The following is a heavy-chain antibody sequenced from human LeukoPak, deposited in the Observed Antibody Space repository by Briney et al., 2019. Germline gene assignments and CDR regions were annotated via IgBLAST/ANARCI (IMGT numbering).Heavy chain of an antibody. D-gene: IGHD6-13*01. CDR3: AHRRAAAGLDY. V-gene: IGHV2-5*02. J-gene: IGHJ4*02. CDR2: LSWDDDK. CDR1: GFSLFSSGVG. Sequence: SGPTLVKPTQTLTLTCTFSGFSLFSSGVGVGWIRQPPGKALAWLALLSWDDDKRYSPSLKSRLTITKDTSKNQVVLTMTNMDPVDTATYYCAHRRAAAGLDYWGQGTLVTVSS.